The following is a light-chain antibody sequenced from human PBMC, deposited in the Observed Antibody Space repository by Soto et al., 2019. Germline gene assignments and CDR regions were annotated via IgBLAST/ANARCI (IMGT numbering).Light chain of an antibody. J-gene: IGKJ1*01. Sequence: EIVLTQSPGTLSLSPGERATLSCRASQSVSSSYLAWYQQKPGQAPRLLIYGASSRAAGIPDRFSGSGSGTDFTLTISRLEPADFAVYYCQQYAGSPWTFGQGTKVQIK. CDR1: QSVSSSY. V-gene: IGKV3-20*01. CDR3: QQYAGSPWT. CDR2: GAS.